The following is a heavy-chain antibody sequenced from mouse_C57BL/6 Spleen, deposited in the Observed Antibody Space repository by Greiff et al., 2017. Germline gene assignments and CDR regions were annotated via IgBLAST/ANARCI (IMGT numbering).Heavy chain of an antibody. CDR2: INPYNGGT. Sequence: VQLQQSGPVLVKPGASVKMSCKASGYTFTDYYMNWVKQSHGKSLEWIGVINPYNGGTSYNQKFKGKATLTVEKSSSPAYMELNSLPSEDSAVYYCAGGTGYYYFDYWGQGTTLTVSS. V-gene: IGHV1-19*01. CDR1: GYTFTDYY. CDR3: AGGTGYYYFDY. J-gene: IGHJ2*01. D-gene: IGHD1-2*01.